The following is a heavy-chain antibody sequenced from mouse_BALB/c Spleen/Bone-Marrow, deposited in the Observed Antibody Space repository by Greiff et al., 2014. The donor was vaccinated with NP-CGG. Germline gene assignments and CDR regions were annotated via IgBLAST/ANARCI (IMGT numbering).Heavy chain of an antibody. V-gene: IGHV3-6*02. Sequence: VQLQQSGPGLVKPSQSLPLTCSVTGYSITSSYYWNWIRQFPGNKLEWMGYISYDGINNYNPSLKNRISITRDTSKNQFFLRLNSVTTEDTATYYCAALWSEGYYFDYWGQGATLTVSS. J-gene: IGHJ2*01. CDR2: ISYDGIN. CDR3: AALWSEGYYFDY. CDR1: GYSITSSYY.